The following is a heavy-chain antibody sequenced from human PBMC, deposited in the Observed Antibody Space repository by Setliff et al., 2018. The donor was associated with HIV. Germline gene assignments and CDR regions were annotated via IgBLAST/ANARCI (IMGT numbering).Heavy chain of an antibody. J-gene: IGHJ4*02. CDR1: GFMFSDHY. Sequence: PGGSLRLSCAASGFMFSDHYMTWVRQAPGKGLEWVSGISRSGENTYYADSVKGRFTISRDNSKNMLYLQMNSLRAEDTAVYYCAKAPRGTITADYWGQGTLVTVSS. D-gene: IGHD1-20*01. CDR3: AKAPRGTITADY. V-gene: IGHV3-23*01. CDR2: ISRSGENT.